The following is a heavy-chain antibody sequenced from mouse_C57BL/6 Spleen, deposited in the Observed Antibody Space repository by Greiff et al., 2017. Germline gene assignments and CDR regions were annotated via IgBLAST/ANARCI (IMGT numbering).Heavy chain of an antibody. Sequence: VQLQQSGPVLVKPGASVKMSCKASGYTFTDYYMNWVKQSHGKSLEWIGVINPYNGGTSYNQKFKGKATLTVDKSSSTAYMELNSLTSEDSAVYYCARGGDYGGMDYWGQGTSVTVSS. V-gene: IGHV1-19*01. J-gene: IGHJ4*01. CDR3: ARGGDYGGMDY. CDR2: INPYNGGT. CDR1: GYTFTDYY. D-gene: IGHD2-4*01.